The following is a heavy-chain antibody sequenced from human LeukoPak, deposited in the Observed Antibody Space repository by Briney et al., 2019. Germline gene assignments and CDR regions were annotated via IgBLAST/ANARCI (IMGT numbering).Heavy chain of an antibody. Sequence: PGGSLRLSCAASGFTFSSNAMSCVRQAPGKGLEWVSGISGNGGSTYYADSVKGRFTISRDNSQNTLYMQMNSLRAEDTAIYYCAEGNTMVRGPKGAFDIWGQGTMVTVSS. CDR3: AEGNTMVRGPKGAFDI. V-gene: IGHV3-23*01. J-gene: IGHJ3*02. CDR1: GFTFSSNA. CDR2: ISGNGGST. D-gene: IGHD3-10*01.